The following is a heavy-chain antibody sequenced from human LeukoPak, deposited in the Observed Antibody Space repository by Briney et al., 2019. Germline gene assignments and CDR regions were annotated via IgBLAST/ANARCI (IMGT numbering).Heavy chain of an antibody. CDR1: GFTFSSYA. V-gene: IGHV3-23*01. J-gene: IGHJ4*02. CDR2: ISGSGGST. CDR3: AKDHGYGDYGGN. Sequence: SGGSLRLSCAASGFTFSSYAMSWVRQAPGKGLEWVSAISGSGGSTYYADSVKGRFTISRDNSKNTLYLQMNSLRAEDTAVYYCAKDHGYGDYGGNWGQGTLVTVSS. D-gene: IGHD4-17*01.